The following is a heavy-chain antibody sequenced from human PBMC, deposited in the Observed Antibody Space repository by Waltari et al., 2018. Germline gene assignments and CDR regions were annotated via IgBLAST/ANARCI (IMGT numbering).Heavy chain of an antibody. D-gene: IGHD3-3*01. CDR3: AKDRGFWSGYLDY. J-gene: IGHJ4*02. Sequence: QVQLVESGGGVVQPGGSLRLSCAASGFTFSSYGMHWVRQAPGKGLEWVAFIRYDGSNKYYADSVKGRFTISRDNSKNTLYLQMNSLRAEDTAVYYCAKDRGFWSGYLDYWGQGTLVTVSS. CDR2: IRYDGSNK. V-gene: IGHV3-30*02. CDR1: GFTFSSYG.